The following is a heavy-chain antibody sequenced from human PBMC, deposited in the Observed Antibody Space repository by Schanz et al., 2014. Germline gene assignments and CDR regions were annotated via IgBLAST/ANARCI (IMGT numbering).Heavy chain of an antibody. Sequence: QVQLLQSGSEVKKPGASVKVSCEISGYTVSALAMHWVRQAPGKGPEWLGGFAVEDGETIYAPKFQGRVTMSDDTSTESAHIELSGRRSGATAEYCGARESTIITGGGFDAWGQGTMVTVSS. CDR2: FAVEDGET. J-gene: IGHJ3*01. CDR1: GYTVSALA. V-gene: IGHV1-24*01. D-gene: IGHD3-9*01. CDR3: ARESTIITGGGFDA.